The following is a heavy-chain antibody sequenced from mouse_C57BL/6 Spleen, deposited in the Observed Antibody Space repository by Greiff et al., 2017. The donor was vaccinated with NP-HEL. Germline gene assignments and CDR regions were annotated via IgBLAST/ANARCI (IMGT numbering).Heavy chain of an antibody. CDR2: IHPNSGST. CDR3: ARDGDYDRAY. CDR1: GYTFTSYW. Sequence: VQLQESGAELVKPGASVKLSCKASGYTFTSYWMHWVKQRPGQGLEWIGMIHPNSGSTNYNEKFKSKATLTVDKSSSTAYMQLSSLTSEDSAVYYCARDGDYDRAYWGQGTLVTVSA. J-gene: IGHJ3*01. D-gene: IGHD2-4*01. V-gene: IGHV1-64*01.